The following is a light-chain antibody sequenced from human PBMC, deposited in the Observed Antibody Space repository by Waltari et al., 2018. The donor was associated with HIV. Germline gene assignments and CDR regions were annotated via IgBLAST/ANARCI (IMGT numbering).Light chain of an antibody. Sequence: EIVMTQSPATLSVSPGERATLSCRASQSITSNLVWYQQKPGQAPRLLIYGASTRAAGIPARFSGSGSGTEFTLTISSLQSEDFAVYYCQHCNNWPLAFGGGTKVEIK. CDR3: QHCNNWPLA. J-gene: IGKJ4*01. V-gene: IGKV3-15*01. CDR2: GAS. CDR1: QSITSN.